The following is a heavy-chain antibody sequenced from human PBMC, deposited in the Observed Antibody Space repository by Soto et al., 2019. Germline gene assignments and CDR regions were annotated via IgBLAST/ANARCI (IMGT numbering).Heavy chain of an antibody. D-gene: IGHD3-22*01. CDR3: AKEYYYDSSFDY. CDR2: ISGRGDEI. J-gene: IGHJ4*02. Sequence: VQLLESGGGLVQPGGSLRLSCAASGITFSDFAMAWLRQTTEKGLEWVSTISGRGDEIYYADSVKGRFTISRDNSRSTLYLQMKSLRAEDTAVYFCAKEYYYDSSFDYWGQGVLVTVSS. CDR1: GITFSDFA. V-gene: IGHV3-23*01.